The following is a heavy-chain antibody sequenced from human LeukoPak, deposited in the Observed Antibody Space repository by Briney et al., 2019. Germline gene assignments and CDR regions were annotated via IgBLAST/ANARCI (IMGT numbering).Heavy chain of an antibody. Sequence: GGSLRLSCAASGSTFSSYGMHWVRQAPGKGLEWVAVISYDGSNKYFADSVKGRFTISRDNPKNTLYLQMNSLRAEDTAVYYCAKSTTVTTQQRGYFDYWGQGTLVTVSS. CDR3: AKSTTVTTQQRGYFDY. CDR2: ISYDGSNK. CDR1: GSTFSSYG. V-gene: IGHV3-30*18. D-gene: IGHD4-11*01. J-gene: IGHJ4*02.